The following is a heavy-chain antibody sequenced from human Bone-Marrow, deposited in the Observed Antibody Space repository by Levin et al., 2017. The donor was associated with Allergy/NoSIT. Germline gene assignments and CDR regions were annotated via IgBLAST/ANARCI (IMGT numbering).Heavy chain of an antibody. CDR2: ISSSSTTM. V-gene: IGHV3-48*01. CDR1: GFTFSSYS. CDR3: ARDPPYCSSTTCFDY. J-gene: IGHJ4*02. D-gene: IGHD2-2*01. Sequence: GGSLRLSCAASGFTFSSYSMNWVRQAPGKGLEWVSYISSSSTTMHYAGSVKGRFTISRDNAKNSLYLQMNSLRAEDTAVYYCARDPPYCSSTTCFDYWGRGTLVTVSS.